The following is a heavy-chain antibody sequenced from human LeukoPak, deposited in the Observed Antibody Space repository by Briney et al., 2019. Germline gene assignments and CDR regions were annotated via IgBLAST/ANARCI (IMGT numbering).Heavy chain of an antibody. CDR3: ARVQDTPMVLASYFDY. CDR1: GFTFSSYA. Sequence: PGGSLRLSCAASGFTFSSYAMTWVRQAPGKGLEWVAFISTSSSYIYYADSLKGRFTISRDNAKNSLYLQMNSLRVEDTAVYYCARVQDTPMVLASYFDYWGQGTLVTVSS. D-gene: IGHD5-18*01. V-gene: IGHV3-21*01. CDR2: ISTSSSYI. J-gene: IGHJ4*02.